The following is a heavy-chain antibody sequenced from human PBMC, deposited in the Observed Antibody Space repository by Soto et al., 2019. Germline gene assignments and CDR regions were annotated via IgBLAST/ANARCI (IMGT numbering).Heavy chain of an antibody. CDR2: IRFDGSNI. CDR3: ARDGVGGTVFFGSIDY. Sequence: QVQLVESGGGVVQPGRSLRLSCAVSEIIFSGYGMHWVRQAPGKGLEWVAVIRFDGSNIHYADSVKGRFTISRDNSKNTLYLQMESMSAEAKAVYYCARDGVGGTVFFGSIDYWGQGALVTVSS. CDR1: EIIFSGYG. J-gene: IGHJ4*02. V-gene: IGHV3-33*01. D-gene: IGHD1-26*01.